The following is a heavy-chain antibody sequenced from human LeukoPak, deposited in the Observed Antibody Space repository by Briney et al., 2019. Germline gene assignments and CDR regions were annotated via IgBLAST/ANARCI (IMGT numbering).Heavy chain of an antibody. CDR1: GFTFSRYG. V-gene: IGHV3-30*02. D-gene: IGHD2-2*01. Sequence: GGSLRLSCAASGFTFSRYGMHWVRQAPGKGLEWVAFIRYDGSDKYYADSVKGRFTISRDNSKNTLYLQMNSLRAGDTAVYYCATDDAPCSITCWFFDYWGQGTLVTVSS. CDR2: IRYDGSDK. CDR3: ATDDAPCSITCWFFDY. J-gene: IGHJ4*02.